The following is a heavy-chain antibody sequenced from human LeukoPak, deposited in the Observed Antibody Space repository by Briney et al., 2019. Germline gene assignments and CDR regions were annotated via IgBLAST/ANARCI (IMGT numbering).Heavy chain of an antibody. CDR3: ARDPGATTGTYYSDS. J-gene: IGHJ4*02. CDR2: IFYSGST. CDR1: GASVSSGSYY. D-gene: IGHD1-1*01. Sequence: SETLSLTCTVSGASVSSGSYYWTWIRQPPGKGLEWNGYIFYSGSTNYNPSLESRVTISFDTSKNQFSLKLTSVTAADTAVYYCARDPGATTGTYYSDSWGQGSLVTVSS. V-gene: IGHV4-61*01.